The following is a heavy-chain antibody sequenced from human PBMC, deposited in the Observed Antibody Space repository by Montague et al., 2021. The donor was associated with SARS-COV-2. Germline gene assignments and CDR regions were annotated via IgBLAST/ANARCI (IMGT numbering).Heavy chain of an antibody. Sequence: SLRLSCAASGFIFSSYGMHWVRQAPGKGLEWVAHIWYDGSNENYVDSVEGRFTISRDNFKNTLYPQMNSLRAEDTAIYYCARGSVGGYYFDYWGQGTLVTVSS. CDR1: GFIFSSYG. J-gene: IGHJ4*02. CDR2: IWYDGSNE. D-gene: IGHD1-26*01. V-gene: IGHV3-33*01. CDR3: ARGSVGGYYFDY.